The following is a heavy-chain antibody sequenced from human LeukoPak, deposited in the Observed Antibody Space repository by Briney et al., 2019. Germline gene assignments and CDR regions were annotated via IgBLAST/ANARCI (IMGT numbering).Heavy chain of an antibody. D-gene: IGHD2-21*01. CDR2: ISGSGGST. CDR1: GFTFSSYA. J-gene: IGHJ6*02. Sequence: GGSLRLSCAASGFTFSSYAMSWVRQAPGKGLEWVSAISGSGGSTYYADSVKGRFTISRDNSKNTLYLQMNSLRAEDTAVYYCAKDSLSRAGAYLFSGMEVWGQGTTVTVSS. CDR3: AKDSLSRAGAYLFSGMEV. V-gene: IGHV3-23*01.